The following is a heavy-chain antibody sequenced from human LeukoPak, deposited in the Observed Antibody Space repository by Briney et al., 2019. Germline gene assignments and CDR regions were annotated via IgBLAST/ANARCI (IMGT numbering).Heavy chain of an antibody. CDR3: ARDVLRYFDWLLRGDY. Sequence: GASVKVSCKASGYTFTSYGISWVRQAPGQGLEWMGWISAYNGNTNYAQKLQGRVTMTTDTSTSTAYMELSSLRSDDTAVYYCARDVLRYFDWLLRGDYWGQGTLVTVSS. CDR1: GYTFTSYG. D-gene: IGHD3-9*01. J-gene: IGHJ4*02. V-gene: IGHV1-18*01. CDR2: ISAYNGNT.